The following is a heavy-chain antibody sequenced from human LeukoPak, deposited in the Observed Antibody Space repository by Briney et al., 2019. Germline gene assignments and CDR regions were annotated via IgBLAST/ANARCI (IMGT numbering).Heavy chain of an antibody. CDR1: GGSISSGGYY. CDR2: IYYSGST. Sequence: SETLSLTCTVSGGSISSGGYYWSWIRQHPGKGLEWIGYIYYSGSTSYNPYLKSRVTRSVDTSKNQFSLKLSSVTAADTAVYYCARESGSYRTRAFDIWGQGTMVTVSS. CDR3: ARESGSYRTRAFDI. D-gene: IGHD1-26*01. V-gene: IGHV4-31*03. J-gene: IGHJ3*02.